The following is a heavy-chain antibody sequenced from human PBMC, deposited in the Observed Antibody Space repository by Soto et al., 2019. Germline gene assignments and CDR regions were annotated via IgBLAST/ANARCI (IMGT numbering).Heavy chain of an antibody. V-gene: IGHV5-10-1*01. CDR1: GYGFTSYW. J-gene: IGHJ4*02. CDR3: ARRSDYDSSGYNY. CDR2: IDPSDSYT. D-gene: IGHD3-22*01. Sequence: GESLKISCKGSGYGFTSYWISWVRQMPGKGLEWMGRIDPSDSYTNYSPSFQGHVTISADKSISTAYLQWSSLKASDTAMSYCARRSDYDSSGYNYWGQGTLVTVSS.